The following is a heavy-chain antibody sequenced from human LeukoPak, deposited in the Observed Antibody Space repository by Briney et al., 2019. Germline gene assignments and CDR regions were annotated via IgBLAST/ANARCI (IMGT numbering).Heavy chain of an antibody. CDR2: ISAYNGNT. CDR1: GSTVTSYG. Sequence: ASVKVSCKASGSTVTSYGISWVRQAPGQGLEWMGWISAYNGNTNYAQKLQGRVTMTTDTSTSTAYMELRSLRSDDTAVYYCARDRVVLPKTSIDYWGQGTLVTVSS. D-gene: IGHD2-15*01. J-gene: IGHJ4*02. V-gene: IGHV1-18*01. CDR3: ARDRVVLPKTSIDY.